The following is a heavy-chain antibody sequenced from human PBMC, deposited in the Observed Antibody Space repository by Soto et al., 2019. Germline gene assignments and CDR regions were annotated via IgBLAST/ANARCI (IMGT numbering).Heavy chain of an antibody. Sequence: GSLRLSCAASGFTFSSYWMSWVRQAPGKGLEWVANIKQDGSEKYYVDSVKGRFTISRDNAKNSLYLQMNSLRAEDTAVYYCARDSGSYWGSYYFDYWGQGTLVTV. CDR3: ARDSGSYWGSYYFDY. V-gene: IGHV3-7*03. J-gene: IGHJ4*02. D-gene: IGHD1-26*01. CDR1: GFTFSSYW. CDR2: IKQDGSEK.